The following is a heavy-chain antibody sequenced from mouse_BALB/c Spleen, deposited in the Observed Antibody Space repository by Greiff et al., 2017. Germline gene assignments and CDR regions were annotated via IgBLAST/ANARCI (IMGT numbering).Heavy chain of an antibody. CDR3: TKGYYGSDAMDY. Sequence: VQLKESGTVLARPGASVKMSCKASGYTFTSYWMHWVKQRPGQGLEWIGAIYPGNSDTSYNQKFKGKAKLTAVTSTSTAYMELSSLTNEDSAVYYCTKGYYGSDAMDYWGQGTSVTVSS. D-gene: IGHD1-1*01. J-gene: IGHJ4*01. CDR1: GYTFTSYW. V-gene: IGHV1-5*01. CDR2: IYPGNSDT.